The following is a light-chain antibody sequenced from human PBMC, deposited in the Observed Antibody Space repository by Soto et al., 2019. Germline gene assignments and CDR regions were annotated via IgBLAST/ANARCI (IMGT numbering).Light chain of an antibody. J-gene: IGKJ1*01. V-gene: IGKV3-15*01. CDR3: LQYSNWPRT. CDR2: DAS. Sequence: IVMTPSPSTLSVSPGARATLSCRASQSVSSKLAWYQQKPGQAPRLLIYDASIRATGFPARFSGSGSGTEFTLTISSLQSEDFAVYYCLQYSNWPRTFGQGTKV. CDR1: QSVSSK.